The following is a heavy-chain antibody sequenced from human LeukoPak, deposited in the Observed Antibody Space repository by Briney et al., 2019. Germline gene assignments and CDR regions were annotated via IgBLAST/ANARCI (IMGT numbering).Heavy chain of an antibody. J-gene: IGHJ3*02. CDR1: GGSISSSSYY. CDR3: ARDGLWIQNAFDI. CDR2: IYYSGST. D-gene: IGHD5-18*01. V-gene: IGHV4-39*07. Sequence: SETLSLTCTVSGGSISSSSYYWGWIRQPPGKGLEWIGSIYYSGSTYYNPSLKSRVTISVDTSKNQFSLKLSSVTAADTAVYYCARDGLWIQNAFDIWGQGTMVTVSS.